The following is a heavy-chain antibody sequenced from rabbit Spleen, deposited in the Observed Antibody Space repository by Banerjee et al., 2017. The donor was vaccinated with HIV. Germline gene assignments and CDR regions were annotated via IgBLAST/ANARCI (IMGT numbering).Heavy chain of an antibody. Sequence: QSLEESGGDLVKPGASLTLTCTASGVSFSISSYMCWVRQAPGNGLEWIACIYAGSSGFTYFATWAKGRFTCSKTSSTTVTLQMTRLTAADTATYFCARDTSSSFSSYGMDLWGQGTLVTVS. V-gene: IGHV1S40*01. CDR1: GVSFSISSY. J-gene: IGHJ6*01. CDR3: ARDTSSSFSSYGMDL. CDR2: IYAGSSGFT. D-gene: IGHD1-1*01.